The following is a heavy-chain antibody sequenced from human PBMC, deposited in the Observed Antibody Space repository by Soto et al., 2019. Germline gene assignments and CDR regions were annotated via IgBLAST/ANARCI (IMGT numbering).Heavy chain of an antibody. D-gene: IGHD2-2*02. V-gene: IGHV3-15*01. CDR3: TTDRDCSSTSCYTEYYYYGMDV. CDR1: GFTFSNAW. J-gene: IGHJ6*02. Sequence: EVQLVESGGGLVKPGGSLRLSCAASGFTFSNAWMSWVRQAPGKGLEWVGRIKSKTDGGTTDYAAPVKGRFTISRDDSKNTLYLQMNSLKTEDTAVYYCTTDRDCSSTSCYTEYYYYGMDVWGQGTTVTVSS. CDR2: IKSKTDGGTT.